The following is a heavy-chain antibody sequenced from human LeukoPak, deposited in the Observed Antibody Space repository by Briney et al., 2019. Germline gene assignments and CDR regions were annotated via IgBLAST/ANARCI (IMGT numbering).Heavy chain of an antibody. CDR1: GFTFSSYS. D-gene: IGHD3-22*01. V-gene: IGHV3-21*01. Sequence: GGSLRLSCAASGFTFSSYSMNWVRQAPGKGLEWVSSISSSSSYIYYADSVKGRFTISRDNAKNSLYLQMNSLRAEDTAVYYCARVIRYYYDSSGYPSTPKINGAFDIWGQGTMVTVSS. J-gene: IGHJ3*02. CDR3: ARVIRYYYDSSGYPSTPKINGAFDI. CDR2: ISSSSSYI.